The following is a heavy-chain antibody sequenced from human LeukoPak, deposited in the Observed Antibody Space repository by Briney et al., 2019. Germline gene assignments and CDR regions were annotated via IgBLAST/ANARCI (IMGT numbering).Heavy chain of an antibody. D-gene: IGHD4-23*01. J-gene: IGHJ3*02. CDR1: GFTFSSYA. CDR2: ISGGGGST. V-gene: IGHV3-23*01. Sequence: GGSLRLSCAASGFTFSSYAMSWVRQAPGKGLEWVSAISGGGGSTYYADSVKGRFTISRDNSKNTLYLQMNSLRAEDTAVYYCAKDRVFYGGAFDIWGQGTMVTVSS. CDR3: AKDRVFYGGAFDI.